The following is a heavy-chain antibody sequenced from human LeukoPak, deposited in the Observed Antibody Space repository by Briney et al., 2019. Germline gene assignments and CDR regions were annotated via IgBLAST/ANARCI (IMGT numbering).Heavy chain of an antibody. Sequence: NPGGSLRLSCAASGFTFSNYWMTWVRQAPGRGLEWVANIRQDGSEKYYVDSVKGRFTISRDNAKNSLYPQMNSLRAEDTAVYYCARDYVWGSDRYTDYWGQGTLVTVSS. V-gene: IGHV3-7*05. CDR2: IRQDGSEK. D-gene: IGHD3-16*02. J-gene: IGHJ4*02. CDR1: GFTFSNYW. CDR3: ARDYVWGSDRYTDY.